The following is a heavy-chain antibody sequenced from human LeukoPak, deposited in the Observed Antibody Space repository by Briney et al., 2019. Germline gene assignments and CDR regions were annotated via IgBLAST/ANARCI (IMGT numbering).Heavy chain of an antibody. CDR3: ARGTTNYGSGSYYYRN. D-gene: IGHD3-10*01. CDR1: GFTFSSYS. J-gene: IGHJ4*02. V-gene: IGHV3-21*01. CDR2: ISSSSSYI. Sequence: GGSLRLSCAASGFTFSSYSMNWVRQAPGKGLEWVSSISSSSSYIYYADSVKGRFTISRDNAKNSLYLQMNSLRAEDTAVYYCARGTTNYGSGSYYYRNWGQGTLVTVSS.